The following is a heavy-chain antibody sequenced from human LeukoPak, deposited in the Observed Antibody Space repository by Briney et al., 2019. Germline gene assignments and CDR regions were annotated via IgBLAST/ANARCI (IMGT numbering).Heavy chain of an antibody. CDR3: ARGPPLFDP. CDR1: GFAFSDYT. V-gene: IGHV3-48*01. J-gene: IGHJ5*02. Sequence: GGSLRLSCAVSGFAFSDYTMNWVRQPPGKGLEWISYISTGGDTVYYADSVKGRFTISSDNAKKSLYLQMDSLRAEDTAVYYCARGPPLFDPWGQGTLVTVSS. CDR2: ISTGGDTV.